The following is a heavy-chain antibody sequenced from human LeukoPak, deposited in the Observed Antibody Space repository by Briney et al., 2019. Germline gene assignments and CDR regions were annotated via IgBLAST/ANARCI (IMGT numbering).Heavy chain of an antibody. D-gene: IGHD6-19*01. CDR2: INPNSGGT. CDR3: ARQIAVADTVEALYYYGMDV. CDR1: GYTFTGYY. Sequence: ASVKVSCKASGYTFTGYYMHWVRQAPGQGLEWMGWINPNSGGTNYAQKFQGWVTMTRDTSISTAYMELSRLRSDDTAVYYCARQIAVADTVEALYYYGMDVWGQGTTVTVSS. J-gene: IGHJ6*01. V-gene: IGHV1-2*04.